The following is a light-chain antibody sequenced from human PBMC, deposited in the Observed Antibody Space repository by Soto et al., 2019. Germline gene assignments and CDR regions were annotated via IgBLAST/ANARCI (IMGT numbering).Light chain of an antibody. CDR1: QSISSS. Sequence: EIVLTQSPATLSLSPGERATLSCRASQSISSSLAWYQQKPGQAPRLLIYDASTRATDFPARFSGSGSGTDFTLTVGSLEPEDFAVYYCQQRSEWPRTFGQGTKVDIK. V-gene: IGKV3-11*01. J-gene: IGKJ1*01. CDR2: DAS. CDR3: QQRSEWPRT.